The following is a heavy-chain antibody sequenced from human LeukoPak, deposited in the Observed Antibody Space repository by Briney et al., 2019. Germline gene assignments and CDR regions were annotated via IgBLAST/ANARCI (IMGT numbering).Heavy chain of an antibody. CDR3: ARDGDVGYYDSSGYPHFDY. CDR2: INPNSGGT. V-gene: IGHV1-2*02. D-gene: IGHD3-22*01. J-gene: IGHJ4*02. Sequence: ASVKVSCKASGYTFTGYYMHWVRQAPGQGLEWMGWINPNSGGTNYAQKFQGRVTMTRDTSISTAYMELSRLRSDDTAMYYCARDGDVGYYDSSGYPHFDYWGQGTLVTVSS. CDR1: GYTFTGYY.